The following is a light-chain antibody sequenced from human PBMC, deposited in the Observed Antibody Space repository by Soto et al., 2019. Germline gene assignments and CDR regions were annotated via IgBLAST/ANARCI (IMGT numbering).Light chain of an antibody. Sequence: QSALTQPASVSGSPGQSITISCTGTSSDVGGYNYVSWYQQYPGKAPKVMIYDVSNRPSGVSNRFSGSKSGNTAYLTISGLQAEDEADYYCSSYTSSSTLEVFGTGTKLTVL. V-gene: IGLV2-14*01. CDR2: DVS. CDR3: SSYTSSSTLEV. CDR1: SSDVGGYNY. J-gene: IGLJ1*01.